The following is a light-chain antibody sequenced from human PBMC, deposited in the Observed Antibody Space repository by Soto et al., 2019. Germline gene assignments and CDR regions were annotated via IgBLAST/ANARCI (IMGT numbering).Light chain of an antibody. CDR1: QSVSSSY. J-gene: IGKJ5*01. CDR3: QQYGSSPLT. CDR2: CAS. V-gene: IGKV3-20*01. Sequence: EIVLTQSPGTLSLSPGERATLSCRASQSVSSSYLAWYQQKPGQAPRLLIYCASSRATGIPDRFSGSGSGTDFTLTISRREPEDFAVFYYQQYGSSPLTFGQGTLLEI.